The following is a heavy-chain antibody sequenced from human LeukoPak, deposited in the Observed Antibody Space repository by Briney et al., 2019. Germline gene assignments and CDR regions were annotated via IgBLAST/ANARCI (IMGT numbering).Heavy chain of an antibody. CDR3: ARDYYYGMDV. J-gene: IGHJ6*02. CDR2: INWNGGST. Sequence: GGSLRLSCAASGSTFDDYGMSWVRHAPGKGLEWVSGINWNGGSTGYADSVKGRFTISRDNAKNSLYLQMNSLRAEDTAVYYCARDYYYGMDVWGQGTTITVSS. V-gene: IGHV3-20*04. CDR1: GSTFDDYG.